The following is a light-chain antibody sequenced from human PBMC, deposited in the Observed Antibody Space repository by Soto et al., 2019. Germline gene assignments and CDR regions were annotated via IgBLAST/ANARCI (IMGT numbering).Light chain of an antibody. V-gene: IGKV3-20*01. J-gene: IGKJ5*01. CDR1: QSVSID. CDR3: QQYDSSPIT. CDR2: GAS. Sequence: EIVMTQSPATVPVSPGERVTLSCRASQSVSIDLAWYQQKPGQAPRLLIYGASSRATGVPDRFSGSGSGTDFTLTISRLEPEDFAVYYCQQYDSSPITFGQGTRLEIK.